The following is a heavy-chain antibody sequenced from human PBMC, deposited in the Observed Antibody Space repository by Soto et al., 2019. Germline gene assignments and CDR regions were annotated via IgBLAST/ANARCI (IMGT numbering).Heavy chain of an antibody. CDR1: GYTFSNYG. V-gene: IGHV1-18*01. J-gene: IGHJ5*02. CDR2: ISLYSDGT. CDR3: ARVVPGAEAWFGP. D-gene: IGHD2-2*01. Sequence: SLKVSCKTSGYTFSNYGITWVRQAPGQPLEWLGWISLYSDGTNYAQKLQGRVSMTTDTSTTTAYMELRSLRSDDTAVYYCARVVPGAEAWFGPWGQGTLVTVSS.